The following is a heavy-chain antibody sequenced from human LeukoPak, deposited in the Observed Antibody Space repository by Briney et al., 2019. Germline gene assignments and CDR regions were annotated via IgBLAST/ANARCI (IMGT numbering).Heavy chain of an antibody. CDR3: ASSPQWGDYSDY. V-gene: IGHV1-69*13. D-gene: IGHD3-16*01. J-gene: IGHJ4*02. CDR2: IIPIFGTA. Sequence: ASVKVSCKASGGTFSSYAISWVRQAPGQGLEWMGGIIPIFGTANYAQKFQGRVTITADESTSTAYMELSSLRSEDTAVYYCASSPQWGDYSDYWGQGTLVTVSS. CDR1: GGTFSSYA.